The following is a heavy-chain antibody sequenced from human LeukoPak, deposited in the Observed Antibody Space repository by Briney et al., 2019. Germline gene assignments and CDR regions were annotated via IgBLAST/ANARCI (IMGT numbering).Heavy chain of an antibody. CDR3: ARDGSARYYFDY. J-gene: IGHJ4*02. CDR2: IYYSGST. Sequence: PSETLSLTCTVSGGSISSYYWSWIRQPPGKGLEWIGYIYYSGSTNYNPSLKSRVTISVDTSKNQFSLKLSSVTAADTAMYYCARDGSARYYFDYWGQGTLVTVSS. V-gene: IGHV4-59*01. CDR1: GGSISSYY.